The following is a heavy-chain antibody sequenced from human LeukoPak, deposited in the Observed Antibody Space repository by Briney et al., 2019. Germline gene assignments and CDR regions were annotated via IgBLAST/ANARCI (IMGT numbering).Heavy chain of an antibody. D-gene: IGHD7-27*01. J-gene: IGHJ2*01. V-gene: IGHV4-34*01. CDR1: GGSFSGYY. CDR2: INHSGSS. Sequence: PSETLSLTCAVYGGSFSGYYWSWVRQPPGEGVEGIGEINHSGSSNYNPSLTSRVTISVATSKTQFSLKLSSVTAADTAVYYCARLNWGSGWYFDLWGRGTLVTVSS. CDR3: ARLNWGSGWYFDL.